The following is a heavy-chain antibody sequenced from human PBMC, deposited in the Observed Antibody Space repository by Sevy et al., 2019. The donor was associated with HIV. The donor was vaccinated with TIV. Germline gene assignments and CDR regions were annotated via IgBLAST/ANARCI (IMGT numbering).Heavy chain of an antibody. CDR3: ARRNDFDI. V-gene: IGHV4-59*08. CDR1: GGSINSDH. Sequence: SETLSLTCTVSGGSINSDHWNWIRQPPGKGLEWIGYVYYTGGTNYNPSLKNRPTISVDRTKNQFSLKLTSVTAADTAVYYCARRNDFDIWGQGTMVTVSS. CDR2: VYYTGGT. J-gene: IGHJ3*02.